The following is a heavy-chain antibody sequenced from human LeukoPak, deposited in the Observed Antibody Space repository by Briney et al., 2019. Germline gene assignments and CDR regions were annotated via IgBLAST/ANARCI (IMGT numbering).Heavy chain of an antibody. D-gene: IGHD2-15*01. CDR3: AKVMGLVDPFDY. Sequence: GGSLRLSCVVSGFTFENYGMSWVRQAPGKGLEWVSTIRDSGSSTYYADSVQGRFTISRDNSKNTLYLQINSLGTDDTAVYYCAKVMGLVDPFDYWGQGTLVTVSS. V-gene: IGHV3-23*01. CDR1: GFTFENYG. CDR2: IRDSGSST. J-gene: IGHJ4*02.